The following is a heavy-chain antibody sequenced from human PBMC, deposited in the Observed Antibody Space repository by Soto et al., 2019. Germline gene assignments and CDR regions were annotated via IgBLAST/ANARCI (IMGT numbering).Heavy chain of an antibody. CDR2: INPATGAA. J-gene: IGHJ3*02. CDR3: AGGGGVGVAGCAAFDM. D-gene: IGHD3-3*01. Sequence: QLHLVQSGAVVKKPGASVTVSCSASGYPVTAYYMHWVRQAPGRGLEWMGGINPATGAAKYTQTFQGRVTRAKDTSTSTVFMELSGPTSDETAGFFFAGGGGVGVAGCAAFDMWGQGTLVTVSS. CDR1: GYPVTAYY. V-gene: IGHV1-2*02.